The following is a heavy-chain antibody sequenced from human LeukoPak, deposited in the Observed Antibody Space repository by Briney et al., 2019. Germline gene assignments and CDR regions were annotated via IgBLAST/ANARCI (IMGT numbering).Heavy chain of an antibody. CDR1: GPTFISYS. CDR2: TSSPRRDI. CDR3: ARIAEPYYYYYMDV. J-gene: IGHJ6*03. Sequence: GGSLRLSCAPSGPTFISYSMNCARPPPGKGLEWVSPTSSPRRDIYYAHSTKGRFTISRDNAKNSLHLQMNSLRAEATAVYSCARIAEPYYYYYMDVWGKGTTVTVSS. V-gene: IGHV3-21*01. D-gene: IGHD1-26*01.